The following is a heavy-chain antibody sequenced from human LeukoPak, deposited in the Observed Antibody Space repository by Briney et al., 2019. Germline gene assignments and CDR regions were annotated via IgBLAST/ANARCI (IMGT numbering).Heavy chain of an antibody. CDR1: GGTFSSYA. J-gene: IGHJ4*02. V-gene: IGHV1-69*13. CDR2: IIPIFGTA. Sequence: SVKVSCKASGGTFSSYAISWVRQAPGQGLEWMGGIIPIFGTANYAQKFQGRVTITADESTSTAYMELSSLRSEDTAVYYCARGSRHYFGSASYNLDYWGQGTLVTVSS. CDR3: ARGSRHYFGSASYNLDY. D-gene: IGHD3-10*01.